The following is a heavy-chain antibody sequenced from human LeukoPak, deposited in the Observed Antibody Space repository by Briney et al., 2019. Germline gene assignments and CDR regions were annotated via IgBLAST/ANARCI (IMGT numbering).Heavy chain of an antibody. Sequence: SETLSLTCAVYGGSFSGYYWSWIRQPPGKGLEWIGEINHSGSTNYNPSLKSRVTISVDTSKNQFSLKLSSVTAADTAVYYCARSGVGYCSGGSCYPYYNYYGMDVWGQGTTVTVSS. V-gene: IGHV4-34*01. CDR1: GGSFSGYY. CDR3: ARSGVGYCSGGSCYPYYNYYGMDV. D-gene: IGHD2-15*01. J-gene: IGHJ6*02. CDR2: INHSGST.